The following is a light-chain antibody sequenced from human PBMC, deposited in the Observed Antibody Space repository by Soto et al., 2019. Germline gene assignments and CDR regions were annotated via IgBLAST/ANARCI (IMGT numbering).Light chain of an antibody. V-gene: IGKV3-15*01. CDR3: LQHNNWWT. J-gene: IGKJ1*01. Sequence: IVLSPSPATLSLSPGERATLSCRASQSVSSNLVWYQQKPGQAPRLLIYGASSRATGVPVRFSGSGSGTEFTLTINSLQSEDFAVYYCLQHNNWWTFGQGTKVDIK. CDR1: QSVSSN. CDR2: GAS.